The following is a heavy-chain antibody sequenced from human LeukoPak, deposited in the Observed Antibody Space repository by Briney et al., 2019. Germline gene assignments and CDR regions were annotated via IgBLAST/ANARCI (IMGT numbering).Heavy chain of an antibody. CDR3: ARSVRQLWFWAWFDP. D-gene: IGHD5-18*01. J-gene: IGHJ5*02. V-gene: IGHV4-34*01. CDR1: GGSFRGFS. Sequence: SETLSLTCAVYGGSFRGFSWTWIRQPPGEGLEWIGEINHSGSTNYNPSLKSRVTISVDTSKNQFSLKLSSVTAADTAVYYCARSVRQLWFWAWFDPWGQGTLVTVSS. CDR2: INHSGST.